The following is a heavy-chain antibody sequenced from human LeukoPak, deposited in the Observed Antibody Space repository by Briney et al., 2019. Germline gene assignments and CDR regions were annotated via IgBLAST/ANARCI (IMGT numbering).Heavy chain of an antibody. CDR1: CYTFTSSG. V-gene: IGHV1-18*01. CDR2: ISAYNGNT. J-gene: IGHJ4*02. Sequence: GASVKVSCKASCYTFTSSGISWVRQAPGQGLEWLGWISAYNGNTNYAQKLQGRVTMTTDTSTSTAYMELRSLRSDDTAVYYCAREPSGRAVAGSWGQGTLVTVSS. D-gene: IGHD6-19*01. CDR3: AREPSGRAVAGS.